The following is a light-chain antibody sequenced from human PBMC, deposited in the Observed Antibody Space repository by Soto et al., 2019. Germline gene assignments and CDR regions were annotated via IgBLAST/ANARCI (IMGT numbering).Light chain of an antibody. V-gene: IGLV1-44*01. CDR2: RNS. Sequence: QSVLTQPPSASGTPGRRVTISCSGSSSNIGSNTVNWYQQLPGAAPKLLIYRNSQRPSGVPDRFSGSKSGTSASLAISGLRSEDGADYYCASWDDSLNGPWVFGGGTQLTVL. CDR1: SSNIGSNT. J-gene: IGLJ3*02. CDR3: ASWDDSLNGPWV.